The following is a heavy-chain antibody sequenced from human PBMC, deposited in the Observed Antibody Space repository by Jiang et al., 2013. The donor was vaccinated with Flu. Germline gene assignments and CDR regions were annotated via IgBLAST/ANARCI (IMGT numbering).Heavy chain of an antibody. V-gene: IGHV3-30*18. CDR3: AKDWGSGSYYNYYGMDV. J-gene: IGHJ6*02. D-gene: IGHD3-10*01. Sequence: VAVISYDGSNKYYADSVKGRFTISRDNSKNTLYLQMNSLRAEDTAVYYCAKDWGSGSYYNYYGMDVWGQGTTVTVSS. CDR2: ISYDGSNK.